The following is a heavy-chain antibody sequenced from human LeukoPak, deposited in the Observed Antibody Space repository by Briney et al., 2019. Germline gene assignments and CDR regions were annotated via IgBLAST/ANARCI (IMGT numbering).Heavy chain of an antibody. CDR2: LHYRSQWYS. V-gene: IGHV6-1*01. D-gene: IGHD3-10*01. CDR1: GDRVSSKPAG. J-gene: IGHJ3*02. CDR3: ARGGLVRGTINSLIAFDI. Sequence: SQTLSLTCDISGDRVSSKPAGLNWLRPSPSRGLEWLGRLHYRSQWYSVDAVSVKSRISIKPDTARNQFYLQLQSVTPDDTALYYCARGGLVRGTINSLIAFDIWGQGIMVTVSS.